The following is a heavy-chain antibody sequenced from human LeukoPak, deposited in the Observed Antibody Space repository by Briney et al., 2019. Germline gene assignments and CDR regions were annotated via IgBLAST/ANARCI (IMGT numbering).Heavy chain of an antibody. CDR2: ISSDAMSQ. V-gene: IGHV3-30*04. CDR3: ARGRRRYFDWLLETPNDY. J-gene: IGHJ4*02. D-gene: IGHD3-9*01. Sequence: GGSLRLSCATSGFNFNRFAMHWVRQAPGKGLERVALISSDAMSQYYVDSVKGRFTISRDNSKNTLSLEMNSLRSEDTAVYYCARGRRRYFDWLLETPNDYRGQGTLVTVSS. CDR1: GFNFNRFA.